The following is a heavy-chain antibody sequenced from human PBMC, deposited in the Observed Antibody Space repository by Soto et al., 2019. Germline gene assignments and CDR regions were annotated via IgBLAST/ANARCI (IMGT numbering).Heavy chain of an antibody. V-gene: IGHV1-18*01. J-gene: IGHJ4*02. Sequence: QVHLMQSGAEVKKPGASVKVSCKGSGYAFTTYGITWVRQAPGQGLELMGWISAHNGNTNYAQKLQGRVNVTRDTSTSTAYMELRSLRSDDTAVYYCARGRYGDYWGQGALVTVSS. CDR2: ISAHNGNT. CDR1: GYAFTTYG. D-gene: IGHD1-1*01. CDR3: ARGRYGDY.